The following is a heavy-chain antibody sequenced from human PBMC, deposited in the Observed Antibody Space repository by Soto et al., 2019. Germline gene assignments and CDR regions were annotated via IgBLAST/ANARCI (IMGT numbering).Heavy chain of an antibody. CDR3: ARDKYSSGFSLPDY. D-gene: IGHD6-19*01. J-gene: IGHJ4*02. Sequence: QVQLVESGGGVVQPGRSLRLSCSASGFTFSSYAMHWVRQAPGKGLEWVAVISYDGSNKYYADSVKGRFTISRDNSKNTLYLQMNSLRAEDTAVYYCARDKYSSGFSLPDYWGQGTLVTVSS. CDR1: GFTFSSYA. V-gene: IGHV3-30-3*01. CDR2: ISYDGSNK.